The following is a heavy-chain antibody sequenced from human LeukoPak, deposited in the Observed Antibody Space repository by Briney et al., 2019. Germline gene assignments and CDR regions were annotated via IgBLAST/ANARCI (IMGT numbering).Heavy chain of an antibody. CDR3: ARGPYQPLLTL. V-gene: IGHV3-66*01. J-gene: IGHJ4*02. Sequence: PGGSLRLSCAASGFTVSSNHMSWVRQAPGKGLEWVSVIYSGSSTYYADSVKGRFTISRDNSKNTLYLQMNSLRAEDTAVYYCARGPYQPLLTLWGQGTLVTVSS. CDR1: GFTVSSNH. CDR2: IYSGSST. D-gene: IGHD2-2*01.